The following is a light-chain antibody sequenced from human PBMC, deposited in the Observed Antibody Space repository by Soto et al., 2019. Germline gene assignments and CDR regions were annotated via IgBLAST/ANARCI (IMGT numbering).Light chain of an antibody. CDR1: QSVSSNY. V-gene: IGKV3-20*01. J-gene: IGKJ1*01. CDR3: HQHGSSRRT. Sequence: DIVLTQSPGTLSLSPGERATLSCRASQSVSSNYLAWFQQKPGQAPRLLIYDVSTRAAGIPDRFSGSGFGTDFTLTISSLEPEDFAVYFCHQHGSSRRTFGQGTKVEIK. CDR2: DVS.